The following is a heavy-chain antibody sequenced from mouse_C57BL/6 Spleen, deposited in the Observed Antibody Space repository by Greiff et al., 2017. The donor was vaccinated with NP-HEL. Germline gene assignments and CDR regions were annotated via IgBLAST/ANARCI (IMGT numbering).Heavy chain of an antibody. CDR2: IDPETGGT. D-gene: IGHD2-4*01. V-gene: IGHV1-15*01. Sequence: VQLQQSGAELVRPGASVTLSCKASGYTFTDYEMHWVKQTPVHGLEWIGAIDPETGGTAYNQKFKGKGILTADKSSSTAYMELRSLTSEDSAVYYCTRGYDYDKWYFDVWGTGTTVTVSS. CDR1: GYTFTDYE. J-gene: IGHJ1*03. CDR3: TRGYDYDKWYFDV.